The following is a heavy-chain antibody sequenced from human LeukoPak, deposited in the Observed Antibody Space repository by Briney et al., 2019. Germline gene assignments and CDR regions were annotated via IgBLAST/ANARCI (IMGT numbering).Heavy chain of an antibody. CDR2: IYHSGST. CDR3: AREVGRDGSYFDY. D-gene: IGHD5-24*01. V-gene: IGHV4-30-2*01. J-gene: IGHJ4*02. CDR1: GGSISSGGYS. Sequence: SQTLSLTCAVSGGSISSGGYSWSWIRQPPGKGLEWIGYIYHSGSTYYNPSLKSRVTISVDRSKNQFSLKLSSVTAADTAVYYCAREVGRDGSYFDYWGQGTLVTVSS.